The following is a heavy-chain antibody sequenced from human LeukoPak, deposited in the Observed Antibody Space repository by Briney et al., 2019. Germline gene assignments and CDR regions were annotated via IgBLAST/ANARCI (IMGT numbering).Heavy chain of an antibody. Sequence: PSETLSLTCAVYGGSFSGYYWSWIRQPPGKGLEWIGSIYYSGSTYYNPSLKSRVTISVDTSKNQFSLKLSSVTAADTAVYYCASGGGTTYTLAAFDIWGQGTMVTVSS. CDR3: ASGGGTTYTLAAFDI. V-gene: IGHV4-34*01. CDR2: IYYSGST. CDR1: GGSFSGYY. J-gene: IGHJ3*02. D-gene: IGHD3-16*01.